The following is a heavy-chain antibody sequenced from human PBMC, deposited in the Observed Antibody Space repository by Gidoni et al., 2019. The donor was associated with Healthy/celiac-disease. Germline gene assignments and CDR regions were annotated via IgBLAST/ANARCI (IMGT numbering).Heavy chain of an antibody. CDR3: ARAMEALEGPYGDYVTGFDY. CDR2: ISSSSSTI. Sequence: EVQLVESGGGLVQPGGSLRLSCAASGFTFSSYSMNWVRQAPGKGLEWVSYISSSSSTIYYADSVKGRFTISRDNAKNSLYLQMNSLRDEDTAVYYCARAMEALEGPYGDYVTGFDYWGQGTLVTVSS. J-gene: IGHJ4*02. V-gene: IGHV3-48*02. D-gene: IGHD4-17*01. CDR1: GFTFSSYS.